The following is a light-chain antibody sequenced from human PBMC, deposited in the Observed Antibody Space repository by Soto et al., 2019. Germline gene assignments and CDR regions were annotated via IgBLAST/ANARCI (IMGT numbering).Light chain of an antibody. V-gene: IGKV3-20*01. CDR3: QQYGSSPLT. J-gene: IGKJ4*01. Sequence: ETVMTQSPVTLSVSPGERATLSCRASQSISRSLAWYQQKPGQAPRLLIYGASSRATGIPDRFSGSGSGTDFTLTISRLEPEDFAVYYCQQYGSSPLTFGGGTKVDI. CDR2: GAS. CDR1: QSISRS.